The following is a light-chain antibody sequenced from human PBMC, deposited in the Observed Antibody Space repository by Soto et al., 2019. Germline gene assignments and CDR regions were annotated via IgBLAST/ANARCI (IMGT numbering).Light chain of an antibody. Sequence: DLQMTQSPSSMSASVGDRVTITCQARQDITKSLNWFQQKPGKAPALLIYVASDLETGYPSNFSGGASGTDFTFTIRVLQPEHMATYYCQQLHDLPYTFGHRTQVELK. CDR3: QQLHDLPYT. CDR1: QDITKS. V-gene: IGKV1-33*01. J-gene: IGKJ3*01. CDR2: VAS.